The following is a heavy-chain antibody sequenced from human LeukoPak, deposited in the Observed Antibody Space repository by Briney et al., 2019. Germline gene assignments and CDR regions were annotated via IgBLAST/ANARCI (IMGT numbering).Heavy chain of an antibody. CDR1: GFTVSSNY. J-gene: IGHJ4*02. Sequence: QPGGSLRLSCAASGFTVSSNYMSWVRQAPGKGLEWVSVISGSDSSTYYADSVKGRFTISRDNSKNTLYLQINSLRAEDTAVYYCAKHLQTVTTYRRGFDYWGQGTLVTVSS. V-gene: IGHV3-23*01. CDR3: AKHLQTVTTYRRGFDY. D-gene: IGHD4-17*01. CDR2: ISGSDSST.